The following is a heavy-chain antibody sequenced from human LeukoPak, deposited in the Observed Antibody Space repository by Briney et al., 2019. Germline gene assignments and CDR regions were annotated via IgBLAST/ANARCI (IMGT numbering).Heavy chain of an antibody. CDR1: GFTLNNYW. V-gene: IGHV3-7*01. CDR3: ARGDSSSKIDY. CDR2: ICDDGSKK. Sequence: GGSLRLSCAASGFTLNNYWLNWVRQAPGKGLEWVADICDDGSKKYLVDSVRGRFTISRHNHKNSLYLQVNNLRAEDWAVVCCARGDSSSKIDYWGQGTLVTVSS. D-gene: IGHD6-6*01. J-gene: IGHJ4*02.